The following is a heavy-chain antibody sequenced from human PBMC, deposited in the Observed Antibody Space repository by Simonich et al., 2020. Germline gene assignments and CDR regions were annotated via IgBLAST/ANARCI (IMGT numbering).Heavy chain of an antibody. V-gene: IGHV3-48*01. Sequence: EVQLVESGGGLVQPGGSLRLSCAASEFTFSSYSMNWVRQAPGKGLEWVSNISSSSSTIYYADSVKGRFTISRDNAKNSLYLQMNSLRAEDTAVYYCARDSSYYAFDIWGQGTMVTVSS. CDR2: ISSSSSTI. J-gene: IGHJ3*02. CDR1: EFTFSSYS. CDR3: ARDSSYYAFDI. D-gene: IGHD5-12*01.